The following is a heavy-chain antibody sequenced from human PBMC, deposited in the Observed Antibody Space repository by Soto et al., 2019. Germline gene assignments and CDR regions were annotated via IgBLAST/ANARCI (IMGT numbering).Heavy chain of an antibody. CDR1: EGYMSSSSYY. V-gene: IGHV4-39*01. CDR3: ASFYDYVWGIYRGGWAFDI. D-gene: IGHD3-16*02. J-gene: IGHJ3*02. Sequence: TSQTLSLRYTVAEGYMSSSSYYWGCIRQPPGEGLEWIGSIYYSGSTYYNPSLKSRVTISVDTSKNQFSLKLSSVTSADAVLYYCASFYDYVWGIYRGGWAFDIWVQGTMVTVSS. CDR2: IYYSGST.